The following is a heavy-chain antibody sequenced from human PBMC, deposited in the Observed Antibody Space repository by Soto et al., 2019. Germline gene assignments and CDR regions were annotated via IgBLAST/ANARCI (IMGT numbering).Heavy chain of an antibody. V-gene: IGHV6-1*01. CDR1: GDSVSSNSAA. CDR2: TYYKSRWNN. Sequence: PSQTLSLTCAISGDSVSSNSAAWNLIRQSPSRGLEWLGRTYYKSRWNNNYAVSVKSRITINPDTSKNQFSLQLKSVTPEDTAMYYCAKGDQAFDIWGQGTMVTVSS. CDR3: AKGDQAFDI. J-gene: IGHJ3*02.